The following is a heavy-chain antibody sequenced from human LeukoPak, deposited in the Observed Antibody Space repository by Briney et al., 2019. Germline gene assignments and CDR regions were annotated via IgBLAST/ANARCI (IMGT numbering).Heavy chain of an antibody. Sequence: GGSLRLSCTASGFTFGDYAMSWVRQAPGKGLEWVGFIRSKAYGGTTEYAASVKGRFTISRDDSKSIAYLQMNSLKTEDTAVYYCTRGAVIITGYYYGMDVWGQGTTVTVSS. V-gene: IGHV3-49*04. CDR3: TRGAVIITGYYYGMDV. D-gene: IGHD3-10*01. J-gene: IGHJ6*02. CDR2: IRSKAYGGTT. CDR1: GFTFGDYA.